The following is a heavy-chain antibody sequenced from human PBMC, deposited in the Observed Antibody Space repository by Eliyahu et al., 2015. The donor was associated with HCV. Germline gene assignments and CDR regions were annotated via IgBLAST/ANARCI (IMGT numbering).Heavy chain of an antibody. CDR3: AKHAHSSIAARPFDY. CDR2: ISGSGGXT. V-gene: IGHV3-23*01. Sequence: EVQLLESGGGLVQPGGXLRLSCAXSXFTXXXXAMSWVRQAPGKGLEWVSAISGSGGXTYYADSVKGRFTISRDNSKNTLYLQMNSLRAEDTAVYYCAKHAHSSIAARPFDYWGQGTLVTVSS. D-gene: IGHD6-6*01. CDR1: XFTXXXXA. J-gene: IGHJ4*02.